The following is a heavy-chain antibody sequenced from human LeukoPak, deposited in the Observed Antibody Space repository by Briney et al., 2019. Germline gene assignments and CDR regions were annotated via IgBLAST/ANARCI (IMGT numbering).Heavy chain of an antibody. CDR3: AREWRGDYETINWFDP. CDR1: GGSISSYY. V-gene: IGHV4-59*01. D-gene: IGHD4-17*01. Sequence: KASETLSLTCTVSGGSISSYYWSWIRQPPGKGLEWIGYIYYSGSTNYNPSLKSRVTISVDTSKNQFSLKLSSVTAADTAVYYCAREWRGDYETINWFDPWGQGTLVTVSS. J-gene: IGHJ5*02. CDR2: IYYSGST.